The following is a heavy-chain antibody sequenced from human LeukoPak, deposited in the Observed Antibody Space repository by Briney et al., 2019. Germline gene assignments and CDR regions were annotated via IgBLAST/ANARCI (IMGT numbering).Heavy chain of an antibody. CDR3: ARARAAMGDAFDI. CDR2: IYYSGST. CDR1: GGSISGFH. Sequence: SETLSLTCTVSGGSISGFHWSWIRQAPGKGLEWIGYIYYSGSTNYNPSLKSRVTISVDTSKNQFSLKLSSMTAADTAVYYCARARAAMGDAFDIWGQGTMVTVYS. D-gene: IGHD5-18*01. J-gene: IGHJ3*02. V-gene: IGHV4-59*01.